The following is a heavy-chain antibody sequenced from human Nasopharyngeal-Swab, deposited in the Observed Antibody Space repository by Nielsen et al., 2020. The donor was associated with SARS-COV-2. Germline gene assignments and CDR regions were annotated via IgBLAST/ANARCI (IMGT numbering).Heavy chain of an antibody. V-gene: IGHV4-4*07. Sequence: SETLSLTCTVSGGSISSYYWSWIRQPAGKGLEWIGRIYTSGSTNYNPSLKSRVTMSVDTSKNQFSLKLSSVTAADTAVYYCARDKKDYDFWSGYYSYYFDYWGQGTLVTVSS. D-gene: IGHD3-3*01. J-gene: IGHJ4*02. CDR1: GGSISSYY. CDR3: ARDKKDYDFWSGYYSYYFDY. CDR2: IYTSGST.